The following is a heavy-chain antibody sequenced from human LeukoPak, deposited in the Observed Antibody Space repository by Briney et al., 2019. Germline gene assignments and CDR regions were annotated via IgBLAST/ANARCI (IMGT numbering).Heavy chain of an antibody. V-gene: IGHV1-18*01. Sequence: GASVKVSCKASGYIFTSYGISWVRQAPGQGLEWMGWINTYNGNTEYAQKLQGRVTMTTDTSTSTAYMELRSLRSDDTAVYYCARDLVHHRLLATGYNWFDPWGQGTLVTVSS. J-gene: IGHJ5*02. CDR3: ARDLVHHRLLATGYNWFDP. CDR1: GYIFTSYG. D-gene: IGHD3-9*01. CDR2: INTYNGNT.